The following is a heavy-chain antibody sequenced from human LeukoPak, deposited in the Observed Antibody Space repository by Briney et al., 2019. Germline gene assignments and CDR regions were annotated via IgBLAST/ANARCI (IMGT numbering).Heavy chain of an antibody. Sequence: SVKVSCKTSGGTFISYAISAVRQAPGQGLEWMGGIIPIFGTANYAQKFQGRVTITTDESTSTAYKELSSLRSEDTVVYYCAAYYDSSGYHLYWGQGTLVTVSS. V-gene: IGHV1-69*05. CDR2: IIPIFGTA. D-gene: IGHD3-22*01. CDR3: AAYYDSSGYHLY. J-gene: IGHJ4*02. CDR1: GGTFISYA.